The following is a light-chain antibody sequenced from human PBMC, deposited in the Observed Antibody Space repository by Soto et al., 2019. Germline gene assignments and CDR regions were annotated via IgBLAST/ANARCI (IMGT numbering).Light chain of an antibody. CDR2: GAS. CDR3: QQYGSSPRK. Sequence: EIVLTQSPGTLSLSPGERATLSCRASQSVPSNYLAWYQQKPGQAPRLLISGASSRASGIPDRFSGSGSGTDFTLTISRLEPEDFAVYYCQQYGSSPRKFGQGTKVENK. V-gene: IGKV3-20*01. CDR1: QSVPSNY. J-gene: IGKJ1*01.